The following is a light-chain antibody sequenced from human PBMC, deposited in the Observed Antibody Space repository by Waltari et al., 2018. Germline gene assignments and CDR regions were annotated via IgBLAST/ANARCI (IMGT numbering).Light chain of an antibody. CDR1: QSVFSN. CDR2: EAS. J-gene: IGKJ5*01. Sequence: EIVMTQSPATLSVSPGERATLSCRASQSVFSNVAWYKQKPGQAPRLLMYEASIRATGISAKFRGSGSGTEFTLTISSVQSEDFAVYYCQQYNRWPPITFGQGTRLEIK. CDR3: QQYNRWPPIT. V-gene: IGKV3-15*01.